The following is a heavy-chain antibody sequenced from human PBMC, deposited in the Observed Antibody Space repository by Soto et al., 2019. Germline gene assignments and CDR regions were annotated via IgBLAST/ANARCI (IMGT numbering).Heavy chain of an antibody. J-gene: IGHJ4*02. CDR2: IYYSGST. CDR1: GGSISSYY. CDR3: ARADPHFWSGYYLDY. V-gene: IGHV4-59*08. Sequence: SETLSLTCTVSGGSISSYYWSWIRQPPGKGLEWIGYIYYSGSTNYNPSLKSRVTISVDTSKNQFSLKLSSVTAADTAVYYCARADPHFWSGYYLDYWGQGTLVTVSS. D-gene: IGHD3-3*02.